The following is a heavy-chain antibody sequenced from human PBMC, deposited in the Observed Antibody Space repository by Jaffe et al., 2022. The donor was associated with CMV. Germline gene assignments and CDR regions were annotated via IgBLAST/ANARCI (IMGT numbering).Heavy chain of an antibody. CDR1: GFTFSSYW. D-gene: IGHD2-2*01. CDR2: INSDGSST. CDR3: ARAGYCSSTSCRNHKPRTDFDY. J-gene: IGHJ4*02. V-gene: IGHV3-74*01. Sequence: EVQLVESGGGLVQPGGSLRLSCAASGFTFSSYWMHWVRQAPGKGLVWVSRINSDGSSTSYADSVKGRFTISRDNAKNTLYLQMNSLRAEDTAVYYCARAGYCSSTSCRNHKPRTDFDYWGQGTLVTVSS.